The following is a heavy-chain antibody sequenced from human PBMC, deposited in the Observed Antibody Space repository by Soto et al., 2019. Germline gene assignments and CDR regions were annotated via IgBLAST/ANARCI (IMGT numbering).Heavy chain of an antibody. D-gene: IGHD3-10*01. CDR2: ISAKGDFT. CDR1: GFTFSSYA. CDR3: AKDAAPRVVRGPYYFDY. V-gene: IGHV3-23*01. J-gene: IGHJ4*02. Sequence: PGGSLRLSCAASGFTFSSYAMTWVRQAPGKGLEWVSDISAKGDFTHDADSVKGRFTISRDNSKNMLYLQMNSLRAEDTALYYCAKDAAPRVVRGPYYFDYWGQGTLVTVSS.